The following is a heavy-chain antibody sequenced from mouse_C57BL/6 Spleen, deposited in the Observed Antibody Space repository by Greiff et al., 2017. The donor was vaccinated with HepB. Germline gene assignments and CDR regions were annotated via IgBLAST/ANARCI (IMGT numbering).Heavy chain of an antibody. D-gene: IGHD1-1*01. CDR2: IDPENGDT. Sequence: VQLQQSGAELVRPGASVKLSCTASGFNIKDDYMHWVKQRPEQGLEWIGWIDPENGDTEYASKFQGKATITADTSSNTAYLQLSSLTSEDTAVYYCTTASSYWYFDVWGTGTTVTVSS. CDR1: GFNIKDDY. V-gene: IGHV14-4*01. CDR3: TTASSYWYFDV. J-gene: IGHJ1*03.